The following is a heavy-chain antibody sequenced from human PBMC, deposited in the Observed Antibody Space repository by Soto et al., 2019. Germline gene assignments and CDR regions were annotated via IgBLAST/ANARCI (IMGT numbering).Heavy chain of an antibody. CDR1: GFTFSSYA. J-gene: IGHJ1*01. V-gene: IGHV3-23*01. CDR2: IIGSGDST. Sequence: GGSLRLSCAASGFTFSSYAMSWVRQAPGKGLEWVSTIIGSGDSTYYADSVKGRFTISRDNSKNTLYLQMNSLRAEDTAVYYCAITDDLQYIFPYWGQGTLVTVSS. D-gene: IGHD2-21*01. CDR3: AITDDLQYIFPY.